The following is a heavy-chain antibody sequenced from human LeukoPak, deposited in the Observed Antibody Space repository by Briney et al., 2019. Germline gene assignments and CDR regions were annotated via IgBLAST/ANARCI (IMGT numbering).Heavy chain of an antibody. J-gene: IGHJ4*02. CDR1: GDSVSSQRAI. CDR3: ARAGAGSAAFLFDS. V-gene: IGHV6-1*01. D-gene: IGHD2-21*02. CDR2: TYYRSKWYD. Sequence: SQTLSLTCAISGDSVSSQRAIWHWIRQSPSGGLEWLGRTYYRSKWYDDCAAFVMGRITINPDTSQNQFSLHLNSVTPEDTGVYYCARAGAGSAAFLFDSWGQGTLVTVSS.